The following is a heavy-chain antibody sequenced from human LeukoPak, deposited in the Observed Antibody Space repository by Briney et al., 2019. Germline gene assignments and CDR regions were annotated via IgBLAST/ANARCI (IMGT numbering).Heavy chain of an antibody. CDR3: ARDPIRAFDI. J-gene: IGHJ3*02. V-gene: IGHV4-39*07. Sequence: PSETLSLTCAVSGGSISSGGYSWGWIRQPPGKGLEWIGSIYYSGSTYYNPSLKSRVTISVDTSKNQFSLKLSSVTAADTAVYYCARDPIRAFDIWGQGTMVTVSS. D-gene: IGHD3-10*01. CDR2: IYYSGST. CDR1: GGSISSGGYS.